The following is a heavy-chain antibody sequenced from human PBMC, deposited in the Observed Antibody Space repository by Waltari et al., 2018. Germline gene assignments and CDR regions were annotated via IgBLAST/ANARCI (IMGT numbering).Heavy chain of an antibody. CDR2: IYYSGST. V-gene: IGHV4-39*07. CDR3: ARGTIELAP. CDR1: GGSISSSSYY. D-gene: IGHD1-1*01. J-gene: IGHJ5*02. Sequence: QLQLQESGPGLVKPSETLSLTCTVSGGSISSSSYYWGWIRQPPGKGPEWIGSIYYSGSTYYNPSLKSLFTISVDTSKTQFSLKLSSVTAADTAVYYCARGTIELAPWGQGTLVTVSS.